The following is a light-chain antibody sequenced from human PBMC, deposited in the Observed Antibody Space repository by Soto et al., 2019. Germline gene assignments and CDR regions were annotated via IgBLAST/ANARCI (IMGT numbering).Light chain of an antibody. CDR2: GNT. J-gene: IGLJ3*02. Sequence: QSVLTQPPSVSGAPGQRVTISCSGGSSNIGAGYDVNWYQHLPGTPPKLLIYGNTNRPSGVPDRFAGSKFGTSASLAITGLQDEDESDYYCQSYDTSLTGSVFGGGTKLTVL. CDR1: SSNIGAGYD. CDR3: QSYDTSLTGSV. V-gene: IGLV1-40*01.